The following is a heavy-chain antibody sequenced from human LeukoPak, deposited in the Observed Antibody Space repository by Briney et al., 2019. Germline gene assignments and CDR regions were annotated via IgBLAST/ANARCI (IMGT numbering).Heavy chain of an antibody. V-gene: IGHV3-7*01. CDR3: ARVGSSWYGGRNRIYYFDY. J-gene: IGHJ4*02. D-gene: IGHD6-13*01. Sequence: GGSLRLSCAASGFTFISYWMSWVRQAPGKGREGLPNIKQDGSEKYYVDSVKGRFTISRDNAKNSLYLQMNSLRAEDTAVYYCARVGSSWYGGRNRIYYFDYWGQGTLVTVSS. CDR2: IKQDGSEK. CDR1: GFTFISYW.